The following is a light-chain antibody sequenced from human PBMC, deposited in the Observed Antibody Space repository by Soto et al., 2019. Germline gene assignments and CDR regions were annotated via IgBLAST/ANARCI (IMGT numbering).Light chain of an antibody. CDR2: DAS. CDR1: QSISSW. J-gene: IGKJ1*01. CDR3: QQYNSYSPWT. V-gene: IGKV1-5*01. Sequence: DIPMTQSPSTLSASVGDRVTITCRASQSISSWLAWYQQKPGKAPKLLIYDASSLESGVSSRFSGSGSGTEFTLTISSLQPDDFATYYCQQYNSYSPWTFGQGTKVEIK.